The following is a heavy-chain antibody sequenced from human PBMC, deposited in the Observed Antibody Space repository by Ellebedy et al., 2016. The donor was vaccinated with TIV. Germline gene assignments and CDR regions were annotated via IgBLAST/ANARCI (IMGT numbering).Heavy chain of an antibody. CDR1: GFSFRSYW. CDR2: IYQDGSVQ. Sequence: GESLKISCAASGFSFRSYWMSWVRQAPGKGLQWVANIYQDGSVQYYVDSVKGRFTISRDNADNSLFLQMNSLRADDTAVYYCARRGSYGDYAVQINSWFDTWGRGTLVAVSS. V-gene: IGHV3-7*01. J-gene: IGHJ5*02. CDR3: ARRGSYGDYAVQINSWFDT. D-gene: IGHD4-17*01.